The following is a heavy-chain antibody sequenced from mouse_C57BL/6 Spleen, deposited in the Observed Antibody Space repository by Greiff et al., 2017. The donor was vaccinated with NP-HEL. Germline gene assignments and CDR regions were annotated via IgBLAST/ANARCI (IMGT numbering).Heavy chain of an antibody. CDR1: GFTFSDYY. CDR3: ARRRYGSSYVNWYFDV. CDR2: ISNGGGST. D-gene: IGHD1-1*01. J-gene: IGHJ1*03. Sequence: EVQLVESGGGLVQPGGSLKLSCAASGFTFSDYYMYWVRQTPEKRLEWVAYISNGGGSTYYPDTVKGRFTISRDNAKNTLYLQMSRLKSEDTAMYYCARRRYGSSYVNWYFDVWGTGTTVTVSS. V-gene: IGHV5-12*01.